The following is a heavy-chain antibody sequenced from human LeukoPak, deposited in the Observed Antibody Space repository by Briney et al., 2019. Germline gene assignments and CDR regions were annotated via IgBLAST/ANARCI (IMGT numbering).Heavy chain of an antibody. Sequence: GGSLRLSCAASGFTFSSYGMHWVRQAPGKGVEWVAVISYDGSNKYYADSVKGRFTISRDNSKNTLYLQMNSLRAEDTAVYYCAKELLAGTVDYWGQGTLVTVSS. V-gene: IGHV3-30*18. CDR3: AKELLAGTVDY. J-gene: IGHJ4*02. CDR2: ISYDGSNK. CDR1: GFTFSSYG. D-gene: IGHD6-19*01.